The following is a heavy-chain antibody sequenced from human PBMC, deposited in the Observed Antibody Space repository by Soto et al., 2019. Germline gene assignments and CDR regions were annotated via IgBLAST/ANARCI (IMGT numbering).Heavy chain of an antibody. CDR3: ARDGYYYDSSGYSPLDY. V-gene: IGHV3-33*01. CDR1: GFTFSSYG. J-gene: IGHJ4*02. CDR2: IWYDGSNK. D-gene: IGHD3-22*01. Sequence: ESGGGVVQPGRSLRLSCAASGFTFSSYGMHWVRQAPGKGLEWVAVIWYDGSNKYYADSVKGRFTISRDNSKNTLYLQMNSLRAEDTAVYYCARDGYYYDSSGYSPLDYWGQGTLVTVSS.